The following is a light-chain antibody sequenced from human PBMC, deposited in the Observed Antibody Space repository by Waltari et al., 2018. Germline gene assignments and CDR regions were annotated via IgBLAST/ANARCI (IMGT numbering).Light chain of an antibody. J-gene: IGLJ3*02. CDR2: VNS. Sequence: QSALTQPPSVSGAPGQRVTISCTGSIANVGAGYDVPWYQLLPGTAPKLLIYVNSNRPSGVPDRFSGSKSGTSASLAITGLQAEDEADYYCQSYDSSLSGSVFGGGTKLTVL. CDR3: QSYDSSLSGSV. CDR1: IANVGAGYD. V-gene: IGLV1-40*01.